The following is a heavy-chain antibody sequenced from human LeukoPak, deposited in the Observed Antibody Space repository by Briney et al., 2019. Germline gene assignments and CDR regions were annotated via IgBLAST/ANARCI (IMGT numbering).Heavy chain of an antibody. J-gene: IGHJ5*02. D-gene: IGHD6-6*01. CDR3: ARGVIYSSSSGWFDP. CDR1: GYTFTSYG. Sequence: ASVKVSCKASGYTFTSYGISWVRQAPGQGLEWMGWINPNSGGTNYAQKFQGRVTMTRDTSISTAYMELSRLRSDDTAVYYCARGVIYSSSSGWFDPWGQGTLVTVSS. V-gene: IGHV1-2*02. CDR2: INPNSGGT.